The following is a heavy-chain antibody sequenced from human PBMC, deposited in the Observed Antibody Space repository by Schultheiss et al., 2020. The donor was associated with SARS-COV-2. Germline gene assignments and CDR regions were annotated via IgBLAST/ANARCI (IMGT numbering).Heavy chain of an antibody. CDR2: IYHSGST. CDR1: GGSISSNNYY. Sequence: SETLSLTCTVSGGSISSNNYYWGWIRQPPGKGLEWIGEIYHSGSTNHNPSLKSRVITSLDTSRNQFSLKLSSVTAADTAVYYCARGNYDILTGYFDYWGQGTLVTVSS. CDR3: ARGNYDILTGYFDY. D-gene: IGHD3-9*01. V-gene: IGHV4-39*07. J-gene: IGHJ4*02.